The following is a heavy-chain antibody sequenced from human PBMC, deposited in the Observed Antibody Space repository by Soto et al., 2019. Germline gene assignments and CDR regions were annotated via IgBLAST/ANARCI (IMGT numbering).Heavy chain of an antibody. CDR1: GDTFTSNG. CDR2: ISIYNGNT. J-gene: IGHJ4*02. D-gene: IGHD6-6*01. V-gene: IGHV1-18*04. CDR3: SMAPGSSSRPLVFDY. Sequence: QGQVVQSGAEVKRPGASVKVSCKASGDTFTSNGISWVRQAPGQGLEWLAWISIYNGNTQYAQKVQGRVTMTTDTSTNPAYMELTSLRSDDTAVYYCSMAPGSSSRPLVFDYWGQGNPVTVSA.